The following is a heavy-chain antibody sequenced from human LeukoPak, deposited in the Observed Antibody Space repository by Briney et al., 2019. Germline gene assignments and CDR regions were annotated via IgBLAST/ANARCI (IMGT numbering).Heavy chain of an antibody. Sequence: SGPTLVKPTQTLTLTCSFSGFSLSTAGVGVGWIRQPPGKALEWLALIYWNDDSHYSPSLKSRLTITKDTSKNQVVLTMTSMDPVDTATYYCARLAPQTTVSARGDWGQGTLVTVSS. CDR3: ARLAPQTTVSARGD. CDR2: IYWNDDS. D-gene: IGHD4-17*01. J-gene: IGHJ4*02. V-gene: IGHV2-5*01. CDR1: GFSLSTAGVG.